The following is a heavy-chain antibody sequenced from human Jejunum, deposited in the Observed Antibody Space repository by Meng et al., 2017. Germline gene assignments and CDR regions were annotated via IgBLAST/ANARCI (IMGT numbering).Heavy chain of an antibody. V-gene: IGHV4-34*01. CDR2: INHNGSP. CDR1: GGSFSGYY. Sequence: QVQLHEGGGRLLKTSETLSPTCVVNGGSFSGYYWTWIRQPPGKGLEWIGEINHNGSPYYNPSLNNRVTMSVDTSKNQLSLKLSSVTAADTAVYYCAIGGPGPRLLNWGQGTLVTVSS. D-gene: IGHD1-14*01. J-gene: IGHJ4*02. CDR3: AIGGPGPRLLN.